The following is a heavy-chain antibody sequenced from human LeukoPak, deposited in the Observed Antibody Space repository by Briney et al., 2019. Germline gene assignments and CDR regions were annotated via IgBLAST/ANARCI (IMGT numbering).Heavy chain of an antibody. CDR3: AKSTWIQLWLLFDY. V-gene: IGHV3-23*01. CDR2: VSTSGRST. Sequence: GGSLRLSCAASGFTFSTYAMSWVRQAPGKGLEWVSTVSTSGRSTYYADSVKGRFTISRDNSKNTLYLQMNSLRAEDTAVYYCAKSTWIQLWLLFDYWGQGTLVTVSS. D-gene: IGHD5-18*01. J-gene: IGHJ4*02. CDR1: GFTFSTYA.